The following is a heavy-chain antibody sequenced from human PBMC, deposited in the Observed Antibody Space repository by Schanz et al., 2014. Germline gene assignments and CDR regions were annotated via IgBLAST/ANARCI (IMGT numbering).Heavy chain of an antibody. J-gene: IGHJ4*01. CDR3: AXEXPXXXXXXX. D-gene: IGHD2-8*02. Sequence: QVQLVESGGGVVQPGRSLRLSCAASGFTFSSYAMHWVRQAPGKGLEWVALISYDGNNKYYADSVKGRFTISRDNSKNTLYXXXXXXXXXXXXMFYCAXEXPXXXXXXXWGXXTLXXVSS. CDR1: GFTFSSYA. V-gene: IGHV3-30*04. CDR2: ISYDGNNK.